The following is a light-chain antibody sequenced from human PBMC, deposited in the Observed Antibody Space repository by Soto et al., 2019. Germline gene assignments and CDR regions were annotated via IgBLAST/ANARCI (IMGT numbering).Light chain of an antibody. CDR3: SSYASSNIYL. CDR2: EVS. CDR1: GSDVGVYRY. Sequence: LPQPSSVSVSPGQAITISCTGTGSDVGVYRYVVWYKQRPGKAPKLVIQEVSNRPSGISDRFSGSKSGNTASLTISGLQADDEADYYCSSYASSNIYLFGTGTKVTVL. V-gene: IGLV2-14*01. J-gene: IGLJ1*01.